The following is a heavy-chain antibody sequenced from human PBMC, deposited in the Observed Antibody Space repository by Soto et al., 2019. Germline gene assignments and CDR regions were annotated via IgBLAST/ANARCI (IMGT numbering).Heavy chain of an antibody. CDR3: AKDQAYATIFNN. Sequence: GGSLRLSCAASGFTFSSYGMHWVRQAPGKGLEWVASISYDGSNKYYADSVKGRFSISRDNSRNTLYLQMNSLRAEDTAVYYCAKDQAYATIFNNWGQGTLVTVSS. V-gene: IGHV3-30*18. J-gene: IGHJ4*02. D-gene: IGHD3-9*01. CDR2: ISYDGSNK. CDR1: GFTFSSYG.